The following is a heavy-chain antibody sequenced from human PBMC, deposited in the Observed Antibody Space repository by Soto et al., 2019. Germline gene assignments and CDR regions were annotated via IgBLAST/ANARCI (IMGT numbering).Heavy chain of an antibody. J-gene: IGHJ4*01. Sequence: PGGSLRLSCAASGFTFNSYTMAWVRQAPGKGLEWVSSISGSGSSPSYADSVQGRFIIYRDNSRTTLSLQMNSLRAEDTATYYCAKARCTGNSCYVPDYWGHGRLVTVSS. CDR3: AKARCTGNSCYVPDY. CDR1: GFTFNSYT. CDR2: ISGSGSSP. V-gene: IGHV3-23*01. D-gene: IGHD2-8*02.